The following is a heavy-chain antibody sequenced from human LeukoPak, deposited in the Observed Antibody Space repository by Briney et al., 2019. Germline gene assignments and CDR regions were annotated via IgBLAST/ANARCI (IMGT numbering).Heavy chain of an antibody. D-gene: IGHD2-2*01. J-gene: IGHJ3*01. CDR2: ISDDGSNK. V-gene: IGHV3-30-3*01. CDR1: GFTFSNYA. Sequence: GGSLRLSCAASGFTFSNYAVHWVRQAPGKGLEWVALISDDGSNKYYTDSVKGRFTISRDNSKNMLYLQMNRLRVEDTAVYYCATRTSGAFDFWGQGTMVIVS. CDR3: ATRTSGAFDF.